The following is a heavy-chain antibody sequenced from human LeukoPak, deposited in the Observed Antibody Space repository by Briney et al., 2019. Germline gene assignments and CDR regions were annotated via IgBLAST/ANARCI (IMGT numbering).Heavy chain of an antibody. D-gene: IGHD1-26*01. CDR3: ARHGGIGIVGIYFDY. CDR1: GYSFTSYW. CDR2: IYPGDSDT. J-gene: IGHJ4*02. V-gene: IGHV5-51*01. Sequence: GESLKISCKGSGYSFTSYWIGWARQMPGKGLEWMGIIYPGDSDTRYSPSFQGQVTISADKSISTAYLQWSSLKASDTAMYYCARHGGIGIVGIYFDYWGQGALVTVSS.